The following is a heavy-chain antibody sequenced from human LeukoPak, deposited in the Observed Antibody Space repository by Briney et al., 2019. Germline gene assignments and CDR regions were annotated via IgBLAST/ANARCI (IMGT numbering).Heavy chain of an antibody. V-gene: IGHV3-21*01. CDR3: ARDQLKTGSYFDY. J-gene: IGHJ4*02. CDR1: GFTFSSYS. CDR2: ISSSSSYI. D-gene: IGHD3-10*01. Sequence: GGSLRLSCAASGFTFSSYSMNWVRQAPGKGLEWVSSISSSSSYIYYADSVKGRFTISRDNAKNSLYLQMNSLRAEDTAVYYCARDQLKTGSYFDYWGREPWSPPPQ.